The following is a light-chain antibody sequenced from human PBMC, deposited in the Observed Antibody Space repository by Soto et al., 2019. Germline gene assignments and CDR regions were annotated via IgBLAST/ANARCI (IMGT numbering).Light chain of an antibody. CDR2: DVS. Sequence: QSALTQAASVSGSPGQSITISCTGTSSDVGGYNYVSWYQQHPGKAPKLMIYDVSNRPSGVSNRFSGSKSGNTASLTISGLQAEDEADYYCSSYTSAGGVFGGGTKLTVL. V-gene: IGLV2-14*01. CDR1: SSDVGGYNY. J-gene: IGLJ2*01. CDR3: SSYTSAGGV.